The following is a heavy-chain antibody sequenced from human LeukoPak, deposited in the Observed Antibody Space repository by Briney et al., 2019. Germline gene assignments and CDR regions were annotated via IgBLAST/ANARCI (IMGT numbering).Heavy chain of an antibody. Sequence: SQTLSLTCAISGDSVSSNIAAWNWIRQSPSRGLEWLGRAYYRSKWYNDYAVSVKSRLTINPNTSKNQFSLQLNSVTPEDTAVYYCARGRGSNTGYYIEYWGQGTLVTVSS. CDR1: GDSVSSNIAA. CDR3: ARGRGSNTGYYIEY. J-gene: IGHJ4*02. D-gene: IGHD3-9*01. V-gene: IGHV6-1*01. CDR2: AYYRSKWYN.